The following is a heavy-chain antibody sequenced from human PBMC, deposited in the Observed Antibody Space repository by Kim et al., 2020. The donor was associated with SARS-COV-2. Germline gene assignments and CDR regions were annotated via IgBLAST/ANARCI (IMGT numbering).Heavy chain of an antibody. CDR1: GFTFSSYA. CDR2: ISGSGGST. V-gene: IGHV3-23*01. Sequence: GGSLRLSCAASGFTFSSYAMSWVRQAPGKGLEWVSAISGSGGSTYYADSVKGRFTISRDNSKNTLYLQMNSLRAEDTAVYYCAKDLGYCSSTSCYRCCWGQGTLVTVSS. CDR3: AKDLGYCSSTSCYRCC. J-gene: IGHJ4*02. D-gene: IGHD2-2*02.